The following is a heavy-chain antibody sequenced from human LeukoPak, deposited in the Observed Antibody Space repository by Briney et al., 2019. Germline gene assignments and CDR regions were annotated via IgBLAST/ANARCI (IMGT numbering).Heavy chain of an antibody. CDR2: ISGGGDST. CDR1: GFIFGKYA. D-gene: IGHD2-15*01. J-gene: IGHJ4*02. CDR3: AKRGSSETRWYPFDY. Sequence: GGSLRLSCVGSGFIFGKYAMTWVRQASGKGLEWVSTISGGGDSTWNADSVKGRFTVSRDNSKNTLYLQMSSLRVEDTAVYYCAKRGSSETRWYPFDYWGQGTLVTVSS. V-gene: IGHV3-23*01.